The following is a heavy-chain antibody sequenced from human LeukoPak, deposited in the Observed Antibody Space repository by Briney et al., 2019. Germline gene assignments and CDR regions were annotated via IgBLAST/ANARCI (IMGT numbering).Heavy chain of an antibody. J-gene: IGHJ6*02. D-gene: IGHD1-14*01. V-gene: IGHV3-23*01. CDR1: GFTFSSSA. CDR3: AKVSGGGLYYDGMDV. Sequence: GGSLRLSCAASGFTFSSSAMGWVRQVPGKGLEWVSGISASGGSTSYADSVRGRFTISRDNSKNTLYAQMNSLRDEDTAVYYCAKVSGGGLYYDGMDVWGQGTTVTVSS. CDR2: ISASGGST.